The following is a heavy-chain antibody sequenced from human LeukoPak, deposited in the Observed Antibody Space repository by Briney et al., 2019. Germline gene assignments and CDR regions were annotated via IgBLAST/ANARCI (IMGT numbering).Heavy chain of an antibody. CDR3: AKGVQPYYYYYYMDV. Sequence: GRSLRLSCAASGFTFSSYGMHWVRQAPGKGLEWVAVISYDGSNKYYADSVKGRFTIPRDNSKNTLYLQMNSLRAEDTAVYYCAKGVQPYYYYYYMDVWGKGTTVTVSS. D-gene: IGHD6-13*01. CDR1: GFTFSSYG. V-gene: IGHV3-30*18. CDR2: ISYDGSNK. J-gene: IGHJ6*03.